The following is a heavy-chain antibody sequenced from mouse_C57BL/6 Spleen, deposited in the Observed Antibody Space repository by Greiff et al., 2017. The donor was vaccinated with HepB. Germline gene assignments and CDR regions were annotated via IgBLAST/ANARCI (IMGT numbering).Heavy chain of an antibody. CDR1: GYTFTDYE. CDR2: IDPETGGT. J-gene: IGHJ1*03. V-gene: IGHV1-15*01. Sequence: LVESGAELVRPGASVTLSRKASGYTFTDYEMHWVKQTPVHGLEWIGAIDPETGGTAYNQKFKGKAILTADKSSSTAYMELRSLTSEDSAVYYCRANWDEGRYFDVWGTGTTVTVSS. CDR3: RANWDEGRYFDV. D-gene: IGHD4-1*01.